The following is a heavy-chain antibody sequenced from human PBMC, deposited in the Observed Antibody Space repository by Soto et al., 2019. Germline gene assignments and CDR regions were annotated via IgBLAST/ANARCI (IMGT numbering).Heavy chain of an antibody. CDR1: GYRFTSYW. Sequence: GESLKISCKGSGYRFTSYWIGGVRQMPGKGLEWVGVIYPGDSDTRYSPPFEGQVTISTDNSITTAYLQWSSLKASYTGTYYCARGEWYHDILTGYFPYNFDYWGHGTLVTAPQ. J-gene: IGHJ4*01. CDR3: ARGEWYHDILTGYFPYNFDY. V-gene: IGHV5-51*01. CDR2: IYPGDSDT. D-gene: IGHD3-9*01.